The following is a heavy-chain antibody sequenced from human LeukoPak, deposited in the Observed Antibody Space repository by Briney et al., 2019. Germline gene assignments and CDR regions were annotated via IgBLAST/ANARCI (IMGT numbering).Heavy chain of an antibody. CDR2: INPNSGGT. V-gene: IGHV1-2*02. J-gene: IGHJ6*02. D-gene: IGHD2-2*01. CDR3: ASETLSSLYCSSTSCYQGKTRYSYYGMDV. Sequence: GASVKVSCKASGYTFTSYYMHWVRQAPGQGREWMGWINPNSGGTNYAQKFQGRVTMTRDTSIRTAYMELSRLRSDDTAVYYCASETLSSLYCSSTSCYQGKTRYSYYGMDVWGQGTTVTVSS. CDR1: GYTFTSYY.